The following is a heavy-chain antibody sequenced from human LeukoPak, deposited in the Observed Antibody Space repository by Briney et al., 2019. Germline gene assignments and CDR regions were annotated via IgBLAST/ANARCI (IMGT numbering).Heavy chain of an antibody. Sequence: GASVKVSCTASGYTFTSYGISWVRRAPGQGLEWMGWISAYNGNTNYAQKFQGRVTMTRDTSISTAYMELSRLRSDDTAVYYCASHPYYYYYMDVWGKGTTVTVSS. CDR1: GYTFTSYG. CDR2: ISAYNGNT. J-gene: IGHJ6*03. CDR3: ASHPYYYYYMDV. V-gene: IGHV1-18*01.